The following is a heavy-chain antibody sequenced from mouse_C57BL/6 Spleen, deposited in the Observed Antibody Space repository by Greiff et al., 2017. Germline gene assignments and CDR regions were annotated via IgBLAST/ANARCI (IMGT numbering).Heavy chain of an antibody. CDR2: IDPSDSYS. Sequence: QVQLQESGAELVMPGASVKLSCTASGYTFTGYWMHWVQQRPGQGLEWIGEIDPSDSYSNYNHKFKGKYTLTVDKSSMTADMLLSSLTSEDAAVDDCAIDGLDYWGQGTMVTVSS. CDR1: GYTFTGYW. V-gene: IGHV1-69*01. CDR3: AIDGLDY. J-gene: IGHJ3*01.